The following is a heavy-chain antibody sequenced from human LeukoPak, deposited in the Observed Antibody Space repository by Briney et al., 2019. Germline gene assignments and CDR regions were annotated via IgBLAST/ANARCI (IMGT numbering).Heavy chain of an antibody. D-gene: IGHD3-16*01. J-gene: IGHJ4*02. CDR1: GGSISGGGYY. CDR3: ARVDLRLGEFNRIDY. V-gene: IGHV4-31*03. CDR2: IHYSGST. Sequence: SETLSLTCTVSGGSISGGGYYWSWIRQHPGKGLEWIGYIHYSGSTYYNPSLKSRVTISVDASKNQFSLKLSSVTAADTAVYYCARVDLRLGEFNRIDYWGQGTLVTVSS.